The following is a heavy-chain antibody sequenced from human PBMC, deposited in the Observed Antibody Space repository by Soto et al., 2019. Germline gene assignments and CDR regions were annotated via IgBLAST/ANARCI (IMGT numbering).Heavy chain of an antibody. CDR3: ARYKYDILTGYYKGFDY. V-gene: IGHV3-66*01. CDR2: IYSGGST. CDR1: GFTVSSNY. J-gene: IGHJ4*02. D-gene: IGHD3-9*01. Sequence: GGSLRLSCAASGFTVSSNYMSWVRQAPGKGLEWVSVIYSGGSTYYADSVKGRFTISRDNSKNTLYLQMNSLRAEDTALYYCARYKYDILTGYYKGFDYWGQGTLVTVSS.